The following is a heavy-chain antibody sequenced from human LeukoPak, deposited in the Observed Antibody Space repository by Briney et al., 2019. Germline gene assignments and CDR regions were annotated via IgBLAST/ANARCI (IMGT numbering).Heavy chain of an antibody. V-gene: IGHV4-39*07. Sequence: SETLSLTCTVSGGSISSSSYYWGWIRQPPGKGLEWIGSIYYSGSTYYNPSLKSRVTISVDTSKNQSSLKLSSVTAADTAAYYCAGENHIVVVTAISVLDYWGQGTLVTVSS. J-gene: IGHJ4*02. D-gene: IGHD2-21*02. CDR3: AGENHIVVVTAISVLDY. CDR2: IYYSGST. CDR1: GGSISSSSYY.